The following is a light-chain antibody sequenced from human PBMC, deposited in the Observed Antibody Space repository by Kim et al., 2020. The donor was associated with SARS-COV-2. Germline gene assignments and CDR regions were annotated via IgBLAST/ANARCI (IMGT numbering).Light chain of an antibody. CDR3: MIWHLTAWV. V-gene: IGLV5-45*03. Sequence: QPVLTQPSSLSASPGASASLTCTLRSDINVGTYTIFWYQQKPGSPPQYLLRYKSDSDKRQGSGVPSRFSGSKDASANAGILVISGLRFEDEADYYCMIWHLTAWVFGGGTQLTVL. CDR2: YKSDSDK. CDR1: SDINVGTYT. J-gene: IGLJ3*02.